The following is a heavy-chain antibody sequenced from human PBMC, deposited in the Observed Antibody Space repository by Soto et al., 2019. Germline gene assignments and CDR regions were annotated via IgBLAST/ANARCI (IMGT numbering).Heavy chain of an antibody. CDR1: GFTFTSSA. D-gene: IGHD3-10*01. CDR2: IVVGSGNT. V-gene: IGHV1-58*01. J-gene: IGHJ6*02. CDR3: AAGHITMVRGVTYYYGMDV. Sequence: SVKFSCKASGFTFTSSAVQWVRQARGQRLEWIGWIVVGSGNTNYAQKFQERVTITRDMSTSTAYMELSSLRSEDTAVYYCAAGHITMVRGVTYYYGMDVWGQGTTVTVSS.